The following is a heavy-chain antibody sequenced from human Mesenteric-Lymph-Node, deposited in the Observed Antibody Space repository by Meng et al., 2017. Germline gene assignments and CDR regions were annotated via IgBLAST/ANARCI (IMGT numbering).Heavy chain of an antibody. CDR3: ARVKLSGSGSYYYYYYGMDV. Sequence: GSLRLSCTVSGGSVSSGSYYWSWIRQPPGKGLEWIGYIYYSGSTNYNPSLKSRVTISVDTSKNQFSLKLSSVTAADTAVYYCARVKLSGSGSYYYYYYGMDVWGQGTTVTVSS. J-gene: IGHJ6*02. D-gene: IGHD3-10*01. V-gene: IGHV4-61*01. CDR1: GGSVSSGSYY. CDR2: IYYSGST.